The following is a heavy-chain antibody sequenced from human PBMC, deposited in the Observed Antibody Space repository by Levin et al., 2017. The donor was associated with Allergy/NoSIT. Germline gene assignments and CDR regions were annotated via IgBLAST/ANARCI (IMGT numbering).Heavy chain of an antibody. CDR2: IYYSGYT. CDR1: GGSISSGTYY. CDR3: ARQRWQQFVRPYGFDY. D-gene: IGHD4-23*01. Sequence: KASETLSLTCTVSGGSISSGTYYWGWIRQPPGKGLEWIGTIYYSGYTYYNPSLKSRVTIFVDTSKNQFSLNLASVTAADTAVYYCARQRWQQFVRPYGFDYWGQGTLVTVSS. V-gene: IGHV4-39*01. J-gene: IGHJ4*02.